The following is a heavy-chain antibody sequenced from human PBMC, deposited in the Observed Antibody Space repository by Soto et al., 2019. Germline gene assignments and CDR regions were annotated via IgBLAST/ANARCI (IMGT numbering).Heavy chain of an antibody. CDR2: MFYVGAT. D-gene: IGHD2-2*01. CDR1: GGSISSGDYY. J-gene: IGHJ5*02. CDR3: ARVVRFCSRPSCRGRNWFDP. V-gene: IGHV4-30-4*01. Sequence: QVQLQESGPGLVEPSQTLSLTCSVFGGSISSGDYYWSWIRQPPGKGLEWIGYMFYVGATYYNPSRKSRVTISVDTSNNQFSLKLNSVTAADTAVYHCARVVRFCSRPSCRGRNWFDPWGQGTLVTVTS.